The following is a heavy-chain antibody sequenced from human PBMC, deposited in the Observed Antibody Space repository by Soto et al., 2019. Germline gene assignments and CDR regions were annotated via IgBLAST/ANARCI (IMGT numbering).Heavy chain of an antibody. Sequence: QVQLVQSGAEVKKPGASVKVSCKASGYTFTSYAMHWVRQAPGQRLEWMGWINAGNGNTKYSQKFQGRVTITRDTSASTAYMELSSLRSEDTAVYYCARDIGRLYVFGSSEKDYWGQGTLVTVSS. J-gene: IGHJ4*02. D-gene: IGHD3-10*02. CDR3: ARDIGRLYVFGSSEKDY. CDR1: GYTFTSYA. CDR2: INAGNGNT. V-gene: IGHV1-3*01.